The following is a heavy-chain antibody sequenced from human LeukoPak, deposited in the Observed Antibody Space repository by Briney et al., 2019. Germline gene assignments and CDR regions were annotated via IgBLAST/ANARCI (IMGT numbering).Heavy chain of an antibody. J-gene: IGHJ3*02. CDR3: ARDLPASGSYFPDAFDI. D-gene: IGHD1-26*01. CDR1: GYSISSGYY. CDR2: IYHSGST. V-gene: IGHV4-38-2*02. Sequence: SETLSLTCTVSGYSISSGYYWGWIRQPPGKGLEWIGSIYHSGSTYYNPSLKSRVTISVDTSKNQFSLKLSSVTAADTAVYYCARDLPASGSYFPDAFDIWGQGTMVTVSS.